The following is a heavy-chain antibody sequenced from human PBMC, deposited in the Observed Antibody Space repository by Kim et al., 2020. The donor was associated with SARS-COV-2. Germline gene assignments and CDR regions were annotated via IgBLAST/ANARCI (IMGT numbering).Heavy chain of an antibody. V-gene: IGHV3-30*18. CDR3: AKGVVPAAKLSDLGGFDY. Sequence: GGSLRLSCAASGFTFSSYGMHWVRQAPGKGLEWVAVISYDGSNKYYADSVKGRFTISRDNSKNTLYLQMNSLRAEDTAVYYCAKGVVPAAKLSDLGGFDYWGQGTLVTVSS. CDR1: GFTFSSYG. J-gene: IGHJ4*02. D-gene: IGHD2-2*01. CDR2: ISYDGSNK.